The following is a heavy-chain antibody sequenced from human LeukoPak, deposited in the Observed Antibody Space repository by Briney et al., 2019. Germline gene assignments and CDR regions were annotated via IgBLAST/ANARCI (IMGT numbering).Heavy chain of an antibody. V-gene: IGHV3-21*01. CDR2: ISSSSSYI. D-gene: IGHD1-26*01. J-gene: IGHJ4*02. CDR3: ARSTWELLGAILN. CDR1: GFTFSSYS. Sequence: KAGGSLRLSCAASGFTFSSYSMYWVRQAPGKGLEWVSSISSSSSYIYYADSVKGRFTISRDNAKNSLYLQMNSLRAEDTAVYYCARSTWELLGAILNWGQGTLVTVSS.